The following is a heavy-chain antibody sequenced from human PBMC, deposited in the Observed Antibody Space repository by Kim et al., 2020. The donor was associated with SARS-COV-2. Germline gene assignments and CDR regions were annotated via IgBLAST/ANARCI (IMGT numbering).Heavy chain of an antibody. J-gene: IGHJ4*02. Sequence: VKGRFTISRDNSTDTLYLQMNSLRAEDTAVYYCAKDYFRYCSGGSCYFDYWGQGTLVTVSS. CDR3: AKDYFRYCSGGSCYFDY. D-gene: IGHD2-15*01. V-gene: IGHV3-33*06.